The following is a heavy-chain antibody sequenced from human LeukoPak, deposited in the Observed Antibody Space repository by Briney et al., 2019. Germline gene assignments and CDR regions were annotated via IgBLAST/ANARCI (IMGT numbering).Heavy chain of an antibody. J-gene: IGHJ3*01. D-gene: IGHD3-22*01. CDR3: ARRSDYYDIHNL. Sequence: SETLSLTCTVSGGSISNYYWTWIRQPPGKGLEWIGYIYYTGSTNYNPSLKSRVTISVDTSKNQFSLKLSSVTAADTAVYYCARRSDYYDIHNLWGQGTMVTVSS. CDR1: GGSISNYY. CDR2: IYYTGST. V-gene: IGHV4-59*01.